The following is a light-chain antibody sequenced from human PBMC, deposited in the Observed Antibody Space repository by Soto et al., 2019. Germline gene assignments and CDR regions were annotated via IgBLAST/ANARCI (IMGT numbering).Light chain of an antibody. Sequence: QPVLTQPPSVSGAPGQRVTISCTGSSSNIGAGYDVHWYQQLPGTAPKLLIYGNSNRPSGVPDRFSGSKSGTSASLAITGLQAEDEADYYCQSYDSSLSEVFGGGTKLHRP. V-gene: IGLV1-40*01. J-gene: IGLJ3*02. CDR1: SSNIGAGYD. CDR3: QSYDSSLSEV. CDR2: GNS.